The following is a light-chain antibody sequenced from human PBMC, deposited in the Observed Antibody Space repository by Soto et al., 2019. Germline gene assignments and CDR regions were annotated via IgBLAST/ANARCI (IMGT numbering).Light chain of an antibody. Sequence: EIVLTQSPGTLSLSPGERATLSCRASQSVSGTYLAWYQQTPGQAPRLLIYGASSRATGIPDRFSGSGSGTDFTLTISRLEPEDFTVYYCQQYGTLPTTFGPGTKVYVK. J-gene: IGKJ3*01. CDR1: QSVSGTY. CDR2: GAS. V-gene: IGKV3-20*01. CDR3: QQYGTLPTT.